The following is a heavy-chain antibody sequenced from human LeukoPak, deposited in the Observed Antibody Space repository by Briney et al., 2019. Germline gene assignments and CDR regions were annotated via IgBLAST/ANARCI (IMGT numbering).Heavy chain of an antibody. Sequence: GGSLRLSCAASGFTFSNYGMHWVRQAPGKGLEWVAVIWYDGSNKYYGDSVKGRFTISRDNSKNTLYLQMNSLRAEDTAVYYCAREDSNSPRTNYYYYGMDVWGQGTTVTVSS. CDR2: IWYDGSNK. CDR3: AREDSNSPRTNYYYYGMDV. D-gene: IGHD4-11*01. V-gene: IGHV3-33*01. CDR1: GFTFSNYG. J-gene: IGHJ6*02.